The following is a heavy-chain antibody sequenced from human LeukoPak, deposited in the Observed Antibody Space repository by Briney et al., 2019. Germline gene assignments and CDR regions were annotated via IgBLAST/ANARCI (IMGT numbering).Heavy chain of an antibody. D-gene: IGHD3-3*01. V-gene: IGHV4-34*01. CDR1: GGSFSGYY. CDR2: IYHNGST. Sequence: SETLSLTCAVYGGSFSGYYWSWIRQPPGKGLEWIGNIYHNGSTDYNPSLKSRVTISVDTSKNQFSLKLSSVTAADTAVYYYATDFWSGTNIIDYWGQGTLVTASS. J-gene: IGHJ4*02. CDR3: ATDFWSGTNIIDY.